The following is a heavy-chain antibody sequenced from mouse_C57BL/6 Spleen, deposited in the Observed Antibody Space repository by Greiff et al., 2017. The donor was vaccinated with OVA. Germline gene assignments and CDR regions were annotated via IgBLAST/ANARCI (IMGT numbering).Heavy chain of an antibody. J-gene: IGHJ3*01. CDR3: ARGELLRDDWFAY. CDR1: GFTFSSYA. CDR2: ISDGGSYT. D-gene: IGHD1-1*01. Sequence: EVKLVESGGGLVKPGGSLKLSCAASGFTFSSYAMSWVRQTPEKRLEWVATISDGGSYTYYPDNVKGRFTISRDNAKNNLYLQMSHLKSEDTAMYYCARGELLRDDWFAYWGQGTLVTVSA. V-gene: IGHV5-4*03.